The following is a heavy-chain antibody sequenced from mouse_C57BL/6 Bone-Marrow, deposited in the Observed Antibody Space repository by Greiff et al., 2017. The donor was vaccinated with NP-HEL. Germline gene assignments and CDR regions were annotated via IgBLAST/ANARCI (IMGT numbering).Heavy chain of an antibody. CDR1: GYTFTSYW. Sequence: QVQLQQPGAELVKPGASVKLSCKASGYTFTSYWMHWVKQRPGQGLEWIGMIHPNSGSTNYNEKFKSKATLTVDKSSSTAYMQLSSLTSEDSAVYYCARSITTVVVHWYFDVWGTGTTVTVSS. CDR3: ARSITTVVVHWYFDV. D-gene: IGHD1-1*01. CDR2: IHPNSGST. J-gene: IGHJ1*03. V-gene: IGHV1-64*01.